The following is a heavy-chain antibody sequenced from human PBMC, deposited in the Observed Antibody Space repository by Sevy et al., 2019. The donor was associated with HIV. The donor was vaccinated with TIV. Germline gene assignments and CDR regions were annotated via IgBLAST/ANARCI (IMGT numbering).Heavy chain of an antibody. V-gene: IGHV3-9*01. CDR2: ISWNSGSI. D-gene: IGHD2-2*01. J-gene: IGHJ6*02. Sequence: GGSLRLSCAASGFTFDDYAMHWVRQAPGKGLEWVSGISWNSGSICYADSVKGRFTISRDNAKNSLYLQMNSLRAEDTALYYCANDILPNCSSTSCYHCYYYYGMDVWGQGTTVTVSS. CDR3: ANDILPNCSSTSCYHCYYYYGMDV. CDR1: GFTFDDYA.